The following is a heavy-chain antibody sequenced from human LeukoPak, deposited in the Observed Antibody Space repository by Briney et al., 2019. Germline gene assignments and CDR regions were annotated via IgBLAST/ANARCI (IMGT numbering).Heavy chain of an antibody. CDR2: ISGSGGST. CDR3: ARAVAGTYYYYYYMDV. Sequence: PGGSLRLSCAASGFTFSSYDMTWVRQAPGKGLEWVSVISGSGGSTYYADSVKGRFTISRDNSKNTLYLQMNSLRAEDTAVYYCARAVAGTYYYYYYMDVWGKGTTVTVSS. J-gene: IGHJ6*03. D-gene: IGHD6-19*01. CDR1: GFTFSSYD. V-gene: IGHV3-23*01.